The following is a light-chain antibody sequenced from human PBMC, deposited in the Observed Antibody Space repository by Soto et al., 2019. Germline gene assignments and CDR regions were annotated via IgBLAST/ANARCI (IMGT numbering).Light chain of an antibody. CDR1: QSITNY. CDR3: QQTYTSPLYT. CDR2: AAS. Sequence: DIQVTQSPSSLSASVGDRVTITCRTSQSITNYLNWYQQKPGKAPKLLIYAASTLQSGVPSRFTRSGSGTDYSLTISSRQPGDVASYYCQQTYTSPLYTFGQGTKLEIK. V-gene: IGKV1-39*01. J-gene: IGKJ2*01.